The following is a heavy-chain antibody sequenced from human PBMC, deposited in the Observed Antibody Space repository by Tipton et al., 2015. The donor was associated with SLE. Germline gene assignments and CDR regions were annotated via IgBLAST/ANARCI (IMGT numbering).Heavy chain of an antibody. Sequence: LRLSCTVSGGSISSGGYYWSWIRQPPGKGLEWIGEINHSGSTNYNPSLKSRVTISVDTSKNQFSLKLSSVTAADTAVYYCARDNGGYWGQGTLVTVSS. V-gene: IGHV4-39*07. J-gene: IGHJ4*02. D-gene: IGHD3-10*01. CDR3: ARDNGGY. CDR1: GGSISSGGYY. CDR2: INHSGST.